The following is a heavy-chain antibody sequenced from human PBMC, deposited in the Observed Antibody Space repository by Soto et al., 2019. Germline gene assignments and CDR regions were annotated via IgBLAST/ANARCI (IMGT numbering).Heavy chain of an antibody. J-gene: IGHJ4*02. D-gene: IGHD6-13*01. Sequence: SETLSLTCAVYGGSFSGYYWSWIRQPPGKGLEWIGEINHSGSTNYNPSLKSRVTISVDTSKNQLSLKLSSVTAADTAVCYCARGSAAVFDYWGQGTLVTVSS. CDR3: ARGSAAVFDY. CDR1: GGSFSGYY. V-gene: IGHV4-34*01. CDR2: INHSGST.